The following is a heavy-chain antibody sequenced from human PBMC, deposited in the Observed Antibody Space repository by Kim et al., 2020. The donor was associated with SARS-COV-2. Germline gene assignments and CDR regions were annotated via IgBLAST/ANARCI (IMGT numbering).Heavy chain of an antibody. CDR2: IRKQALGGTT. D-gene: IGHD3-3*01. Sequence: GGSLRLSCMASGFIFGDYTMSWVRQAPGKGLEWIGFIRKQALGGTTDYAASVEGRFTISRDDSKGIAFLQMNSLKAEDTAVYFCTRDRVAHFDIWGQGTLVTVSS. CDR3: TRDRVAHFDI. CDR1: GFIFGDYT. J-gene: IGHJ4*02. V-gene: IGHV3-49*04.